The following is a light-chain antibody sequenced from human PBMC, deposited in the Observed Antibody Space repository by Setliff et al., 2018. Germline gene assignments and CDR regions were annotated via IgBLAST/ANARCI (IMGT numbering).Light chain of an antibody. Sequence: QSALAQPASVSGSPGQSITISCSGTSSDVGSYDLVSWYQQHPGKAPKLIIYAVSDRPSGVSNRFSGSKSGNTASLTISGLQTEYEADYYCNAYTSGSTYVFGTGTKVTVL. V-gene: IGLV2-14*03. J-gene: IGLJ1*01. CDR2: AVS. CDR1: SSDVGSYDL. CDR3: NAYTSGSTYV.